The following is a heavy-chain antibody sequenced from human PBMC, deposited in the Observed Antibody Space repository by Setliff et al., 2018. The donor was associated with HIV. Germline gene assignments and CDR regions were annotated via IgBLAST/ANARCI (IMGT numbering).Heavy chain of an antibody. CDR1: GGSVTSSTYY. CDR3: ATTECRGADCPQMYDY. D-gene: IGHD2-21*02. Sequence: SETLSLTCTVSGGSVTSSTYYWGWIRQPPGKGLEWIGNIYSTGSGRTYYSPSLKSRVTISVDTSKKQFSLKLSPVTAADTAVYYCATTECRGADCPQMYDYWGQGILVTVS. CDR2: IYSTGSGRT. J-gene: IGHJ4*02. V-gene: IGHV4-39*07.